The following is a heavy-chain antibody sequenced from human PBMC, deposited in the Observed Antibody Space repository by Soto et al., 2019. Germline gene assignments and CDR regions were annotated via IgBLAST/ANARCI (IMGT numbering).Heavy chain of an antibody. CDR2: INPKSGVT. CDR3: ARGDVNWFDP. Sequence: SVKGSCKASGYSFIGYYMHWVRQAPGQGLEWMGWINPKSGVTNYAQKFQGRVTMTRDTSITTAYMELSSLRSDDTAVYYCARGDVNWFDPWGQGTLVTVSS. D-gene: IGHD2-21*02. CDR1: GYSFIGYY. V-gene: IGHV1-2*02. J-gene: IGHJ5*02.